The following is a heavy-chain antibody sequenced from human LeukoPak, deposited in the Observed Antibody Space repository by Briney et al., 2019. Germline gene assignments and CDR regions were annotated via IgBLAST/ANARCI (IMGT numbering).Heavy chain of an antibody. V-gene: IGHV3-33*03. Sequence: GGSLRLSCAASGFTFSNYGMHWVRQAPGKGLEWVSTIWYDGSHQYYADSVKGRFIISRDNSKNTLYLQMHSLRAEDTAVYYCASSGSYRFDYWGQGTLVTVSS. D-gene: IGHD1-26*01. J-gene: IGHJ4*02. CDR2: IWYDGSHQ. CDR1: GFTFSNYG. CDR3: ASSGSYRFDY.